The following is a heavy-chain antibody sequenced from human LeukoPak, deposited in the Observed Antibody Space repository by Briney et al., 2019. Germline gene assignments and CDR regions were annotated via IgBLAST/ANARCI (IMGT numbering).Heavy chain of an antibody. CDR3: AKDPGAGTDFDY. V-gene: IGHV3-11*01. J-gene: IGHJ4*02. CDR2: INSSGSTI. D-gene: IGHD3/OR15-3a*01. CDR1: GFTFSDYY. Sequence: GGSLRLSCAASGFTFSDYYMSWIRQAPGKGLEWVSYINSSGSTIYYADSVKGRFTISRDNAKNSLYLQMNSLRAEDTAVYYCAKDPGAGTDFDYWGQGTLVTVSS.